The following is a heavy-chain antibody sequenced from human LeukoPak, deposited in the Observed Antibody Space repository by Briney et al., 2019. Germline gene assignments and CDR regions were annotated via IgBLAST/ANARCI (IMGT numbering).Heavy chain of an antibody. CDR3: ARARSSWYGALFDY. CDR2: IYTSGST. J-gene: IGHJ4*02. Sequence: SQTLSLTCTVSGGSISSGSYYWSWIRQPAGKGLEWIGRIYTSGSTNYNPYLKSRVTISVDTSKNQFSLKLSSVTAADTAVYYCARARSSWYGALFDYWGQGTLVTVSS. V-gene: IGHV4-61*02. CDR1: GGSISSGSYY. D-gene: IGHD6-13*01.